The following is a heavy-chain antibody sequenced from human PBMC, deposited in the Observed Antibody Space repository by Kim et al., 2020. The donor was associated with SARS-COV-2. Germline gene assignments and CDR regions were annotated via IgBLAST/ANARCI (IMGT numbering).Heavy chain of an antibody. V-gene: IGHV4-59*08. CDR1: GGSISSYY. CDR3: ARINFKDYYGMDV. J-gene: IGHJ6*02. D-gene: IGHD3-3*01. CDR2: IYYSGST. Sequence: SETLSLTCTVSGGSISSYYWSWIRQPPGKGLEWIGYIYYSGSTNYNPSLKSRVTISVDTSKNQFSLKLSSVTAEDTAVYYCARINFKDYYGMDVGGQGTT.